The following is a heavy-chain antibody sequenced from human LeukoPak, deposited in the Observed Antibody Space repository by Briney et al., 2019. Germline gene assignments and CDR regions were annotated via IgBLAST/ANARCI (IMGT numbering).Heavy chain of an antibody. Sequence: SETLSLTCTVSGGSISSGGYYWSWIRQHPGKGLEWIGCIYYSGSTYYNPSLKSRVTISVDTSKNQFSLKLSSVTAADTAVYYCARVRLYDSSGYYRNWFDPWGQGTLVTVSS. J-gene: IGHJ5*02. CDR1: GGSISSGGYY. CDR3: ARVRLYDSSGYYRNWFDP. V-gene: IGHV4-31*03. D-gene: IGHD3-22*01. CDR2: IYYSGST.